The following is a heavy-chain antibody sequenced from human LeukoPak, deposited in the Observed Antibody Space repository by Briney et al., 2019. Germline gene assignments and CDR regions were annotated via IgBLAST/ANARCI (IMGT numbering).Heavy chain of an antibody. V-gene: IGHV4-4*02. Sequence: SETLSLTCAVSGGSITTTNWWSWVRQPPGKGLEWIGEVHLNGATNYNPSLESRFSMSIDKSNNHLSLEVTSVTAADTAMYYCTRERGAFSPLGFGGRGPRATVT. CDR3: TRERGAFSPLGF. J-gene: IGHJ1*01. CDR2: VHLNGAT. D-gene: IGHD3-16*01. CDR1: GGSITTTNW.